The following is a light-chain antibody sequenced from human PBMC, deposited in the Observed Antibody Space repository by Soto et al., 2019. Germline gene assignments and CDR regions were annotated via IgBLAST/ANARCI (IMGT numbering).Light chain of an antibody. V-gene: IGKV3D-15*01. CDR3: QQYNNWPIT. CDR2: GAS. J-gene: IGKJ5*01. Sequence: MTQSPSTLSGSVGDRVTLPCRASQNIHNHMSWFLQKPGQAPRLLVYGASTRATDVPASFSGSGSGTEFTLTISSLQAEDFAVYYCQQYNNWPITFGPGTRLEIK. CDR1: QNIHNH.